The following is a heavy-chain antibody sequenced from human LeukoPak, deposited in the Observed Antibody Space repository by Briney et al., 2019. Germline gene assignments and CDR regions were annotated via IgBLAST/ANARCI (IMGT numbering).Heavy chain of an antibody. CDR1: VDSIRSSSYY. Sequence: PSETLSLTCTVSVDSIRSSSYYWGWIRQPPGKGLEWIGSIYYSGNSYYNPSLKSRVTISVDTSKNQFSLRLSSVTAADTAVYYCARGPGPAVLAAGTKNWFDPWGQGILVTVSS. CDR2: IYYSGNS. J-gene: IGHJ5*02. CDR3: ARGPGPAVLAAGTKNWFDP. V-gene: IGHV4-39*07. D-gene: IGHD6-13*01.